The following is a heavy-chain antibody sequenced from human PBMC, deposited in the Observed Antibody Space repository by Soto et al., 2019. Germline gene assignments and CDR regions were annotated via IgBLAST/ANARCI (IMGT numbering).Heavy chain of an antibody. CDR1: GYRFTSYW. CDR2: IFPSDSDT. Sequence: GESLKISCRTSGYRFTSYWIPWVRQMPGKGLEWMGIIFPSDSDTRYSPSFQGQVTISADRSTSTVFLQWASLKASDTAVYFCARKDKSGYFNWFDPLGQGTLVTVS. D-gene: IGHD3-22*01. V-gene: IGHV5-51*01. J-gene: IGHJ5*02. CDR3: ARKDKSGYFNWFDP.